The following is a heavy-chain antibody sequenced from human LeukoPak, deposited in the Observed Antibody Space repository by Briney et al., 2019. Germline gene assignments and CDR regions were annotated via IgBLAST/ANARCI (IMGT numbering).Heavy chain of an antibody. V-gene: IGHV3-64D*06. CDR3: VRGRGANYYDSSGYLTY. D-gene: IGHD3-22*01. Sequence: GGSLRLSCSASGFTFSSYAMHWVRQAPGKGLEFVSAISGNGGSTYYADSVKGRFTISRDNSKNTLYLQMSSLRAEDTAVYYCVRGRGANYYDSSGYLTYWGQGTLVTVS. CDR1: GFTFSSYA. CDR2: ISGNGGST. J-gene: IGHJ4*02.